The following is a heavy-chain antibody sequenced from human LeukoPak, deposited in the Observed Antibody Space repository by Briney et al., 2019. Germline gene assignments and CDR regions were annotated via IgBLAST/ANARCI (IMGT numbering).Heavy chain of an antibody. J-gene: IGHJ3*02. CDR3: AREADSSGHFGDAFDI. D-gene: IGHD3-22*01. CDR2: INHSGST. V-gene: IGHV4-34*01. CDR1: GGSFSGYY. Sequence: SETLSLTCAVYGGSFSGYYWSWIRQPPGKGLEWIGEINHSGSTNYNPSLKSRVTISVDTSKNQFSLKLSSVTAADTAVYYCAREADSSGHFGDAFDIWGQGTMVTVSS.